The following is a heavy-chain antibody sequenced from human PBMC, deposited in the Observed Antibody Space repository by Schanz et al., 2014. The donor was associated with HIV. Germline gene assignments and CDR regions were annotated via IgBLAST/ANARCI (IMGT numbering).Heavy chain of an antibody. J-gene: IGHJ4*02. CDR1: GFTFTDYS. V-gene: IGHV3-48*04. CDR3: ARDRPVNSYCSNGVCYPL. D-gene: IGHD2-8*01. Sequence: EVHLVESGGVVVQPGGSLRLACVVSGFTFTDYSLHWVRQVPGKGLEWVSYISSSGSTIYYADSVKGRFTISRDNAKNSLYLQMNSLRAEDTAVYYCARDRPVNSYCSNGVCYPLWGQGTLVTVSS. CDR2: ISSSGSTI.